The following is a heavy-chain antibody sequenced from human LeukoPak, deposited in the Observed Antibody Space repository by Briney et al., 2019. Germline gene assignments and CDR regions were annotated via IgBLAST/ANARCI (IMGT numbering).Heavy chain of an antibody. CDR3: ANSIDFDYGDYYFDY. D-gene: IGHD4-17*01. CDR1: GFTFSSYW. CDR2: IYHSGST. V-gene: IGHV4-38-2*01. J-gene: IGHJ4*02. Sequence: GSLRLSCAASGFTFSSYWMSWVRQAPGKGLEWIGSIYHSGSTYYNPSLKSRVTISVDTSKNQFSLKLSSVTAADTAVYYCANSIDFDYGDYYFDYWGQGALVTISS.